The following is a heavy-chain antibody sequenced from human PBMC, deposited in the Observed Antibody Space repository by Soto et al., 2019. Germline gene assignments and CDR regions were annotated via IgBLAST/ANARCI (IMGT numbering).Heavy chain of an antibody. Sequence: QVQLVQSGAEVRQPASSVKVSCKTSGGTFSSYAISWVRQAPGQGLEWMGGIVPIVDTTTYAQKFPGRVTITPDEATSTAYMQLSRLRSDDTAVYYCVRVVAIPGYPDHWGQGTLVTVSS. J-gene: IGHJ4*02. CDR2: IVPIVDTT. CDR1: GGTFSSYA. D-gene: IGHD5-12*01. CDR3: VRVVAIPGYPDH. V-gene: IGHV1-69*05.